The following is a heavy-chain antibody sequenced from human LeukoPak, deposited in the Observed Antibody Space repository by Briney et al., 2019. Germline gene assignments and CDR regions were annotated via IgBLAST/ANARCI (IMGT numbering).Heavy chain of an antibody. D-gene: IGHD3-22*01. V-gene: IGHV4-34*01. J-gene: IGHJ4*02. CDR3: ARDYYDSSGYYYTPFDY. Sequence: SETLSLTCAVYGGSFSGYYWSWIRQPPGKGLEWIGEINHSGSTNYNPSLKSRVTISVDTSKNQFSLKLSSVTAADTAVYYCARDYYDSSGYYYTPFDYWGQGTLVTVSS. CDR2: INHSGST. CDR1: GGSFSGYY.